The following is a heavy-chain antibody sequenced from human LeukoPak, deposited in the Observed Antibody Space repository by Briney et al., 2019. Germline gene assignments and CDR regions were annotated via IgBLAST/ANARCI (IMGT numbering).Heavy chain of an antibody. CDR2: ISYDGSNK. V-gene: IGHV3-30-3*01. CDR3: AKGYYPSNYYYGMDV. D-gene: IGHD2-15*01. J-gene: IGHJ6*02. CDR1: GFTFSSYA. Sequence: GGSLRLSCAASGFTFSSYAMHWVRQAPGKGLEWVAVISYDGSNKYYADSVKGRFTISRDNSKNTLYLQMNSLRAEDTAVYYCAKGYYPSNYYYGMDVWGQGTTVTVSS.